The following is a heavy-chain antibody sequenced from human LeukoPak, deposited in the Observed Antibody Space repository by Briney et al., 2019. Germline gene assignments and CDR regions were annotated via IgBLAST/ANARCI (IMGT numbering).Heavy chain of an antibody. J-gene: IGHJ4*02. CDR3: ARGDGSYYGSFDY. CDR2: IYPGDSDT. Sequence: GESLKISCKGSGYSFTTYWIGWVRQMPGKGLEWMGIIYPGDSDTRYSPSFEGQVTISADKSISTAYLQWNSLRALDTAMYYCARGDGSYYGSFDYWGQGTLVTVSS. D-gene: IGHD1-26*01. CDR1: GYSFTTYW. V-gene: IGHV5-51*01.